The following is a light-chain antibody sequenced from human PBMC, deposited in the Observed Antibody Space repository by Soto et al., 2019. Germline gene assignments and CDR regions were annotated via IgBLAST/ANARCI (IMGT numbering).Light chain of an antibody. CDR1: NIGSKS. CDR3: QVWDSSSDHPYV. Sequence: SYELTQPPSVSVAPGKTARITCGGNNIGSKSVHWYQQKPGQAPVLVISYDSDRPSGIPERFSGSNSGNTATLTISRVEAGDEADYYCQVWDSSSDHPYVFGTGTKLTVL. CDR2: YDS. J-gene: IGLJ1*01. V-gene: IGLV3-21*04.